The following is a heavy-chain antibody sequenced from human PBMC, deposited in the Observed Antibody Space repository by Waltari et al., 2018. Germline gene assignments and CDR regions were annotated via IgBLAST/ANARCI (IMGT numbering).Heavy chain of an antibody. CDR3: AKANVLLWFGEPSAFDY. V-gene: IGHV3-23*01. CDR2: ISGSGGST. Sequence: EVQLLESGGGLVQPGGSLRLSCAASGFTFTSFPMSGVRQAPGRGLEWVSAISGSGGSTYYADSVKGRFTISRDNSKNTLYLQMNSLRAEDTAVYYCAKANVLLWFGEPSAFDYWGQGTLVTVSS. J-gene: IGHJ4*02. D-gene: IGHD3-10*01. CDR1: GFTFTSFP.